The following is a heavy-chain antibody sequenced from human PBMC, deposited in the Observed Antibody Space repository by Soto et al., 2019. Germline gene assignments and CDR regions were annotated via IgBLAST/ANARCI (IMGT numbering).Heavy chain of an antibody. J-gene: IGHJ5*02. CDR2: MNPNSGNT. V-gene: IGHV1-8*01. Sequence: QVQLVQSGAEVKKPGASVKVSCKASGYTFTSYDINWVRQATGQGLEWMGWMNPNSGNTGYAQKFQGRVTMTRNTTISTAYMELSSLRSEDTAVYYCASGRYRSGGSCQWWFDPWGQGTLVTVSS. CDR3: ASGRYRSGGSCQWWFDP. D-gene: IGHD2-15*01. CDR1: GYTFTSYD.